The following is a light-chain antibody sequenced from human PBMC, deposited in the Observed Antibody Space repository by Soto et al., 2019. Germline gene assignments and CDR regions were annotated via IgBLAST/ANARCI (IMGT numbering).Light chain of an antibody. J-gene: IGLJ1*01. V-gene: IGLV2-11*01. CDR1: SSDVGGYNY. CDR3: CSYAGGPYV. CDR2: DVS. Sequence: QSALTQPRSVSGSPGQSVTISCTGTSSDVGGYNYVSWYQHHPGKAPKLMIYDVSKRPSGVPDRFSGSKSGNTASLTISGLQAEDATDYYCCSYAGGPYVFGTGTQLTVL.